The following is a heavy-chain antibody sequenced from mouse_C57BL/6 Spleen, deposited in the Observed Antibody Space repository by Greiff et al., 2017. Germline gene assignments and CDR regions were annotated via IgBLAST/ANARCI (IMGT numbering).Heavy chain of an antibody. CDR3: ARYVYYFDY. D-gene: IGHD2-10*02. CDR1: GFTFSSYG. CDR2: ISSGGSYT. Sequence: EVKLEESGGDLVKPGGSLKLSCAASGFTFSSYGMSWVRQTPDKRLEWVANISSGGSYTYYPDSVKGRFTISRDKAKNTLYLQMSSLKSEDTSRYYCARYVYYFDYWGQGTTLTVSS. J-gene: IGHJ2*01. V-gene: IGHV5-6*02.